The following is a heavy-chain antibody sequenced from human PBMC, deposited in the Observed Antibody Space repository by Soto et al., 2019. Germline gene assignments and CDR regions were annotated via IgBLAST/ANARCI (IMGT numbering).Heavy chain of an antibody. D-gene: IGHD3-3*01. CDR1: GGSFSGYY. J-gene: IGHJ5*02. CDR2: INHSGST. CDR3: ARGAQTTIFGVVINSPKYNWFDP. V-gene: IGHV4-34*01. Sequence: GPGPAYSSETLSLTCAVYGGSFSGYYWSWIRQPPGKGLEWIGEINHSGSTNYNPSLKSRVTISVDTSKNQFSLKLSSVTAADTAVYYCARGAQTTIFGVVINSPKYNWFDPWGQGTLVTVSS.